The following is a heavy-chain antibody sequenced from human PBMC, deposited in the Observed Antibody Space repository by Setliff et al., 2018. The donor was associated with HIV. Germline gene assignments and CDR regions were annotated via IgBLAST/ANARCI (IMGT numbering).Heavy chain of an antibody. D-gene: IGHD2-21*01. CDR3: ARHDSRGPRSAFDL. J-gene: IGHJ3*01. CDR1: GGSISSSSYY. CDR2: IYSSGST. Sequence: PSETLSLTCTVSGGSISSSSYYWGWIRQPPGKGLEWLGTIYSSGSTYHNPSLKSRVTLSVDTSKNQFSLKLSSVTAADTAVYYCARHDSRGPRSAFDLWGRGTMVTVSS. V-gene: IGHV4-39*01.